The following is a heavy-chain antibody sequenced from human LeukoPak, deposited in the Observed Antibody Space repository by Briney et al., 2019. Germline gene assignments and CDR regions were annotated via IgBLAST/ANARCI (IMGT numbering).Heavy chain of an antibody. CDR3: ARDSYYDFWSGYYRSPNWFDP. Sequence: GGSLRLSCAASGFTFSSYSMNWVRQAPGKGLEWVSYISSSSSTIYYADSVKGRFTISRDNAKNSLYLQMNSLRDEDTAVYYCARDSYYDFWSGYYRSPNWFDPWGQGTLVTVSS. CDR1: GFTFSSYS. V-gene: IGHV3-48*02. J-gene: IGHJ5*02. D-gene: IGHD3-3*01. CDR2: ISSSSSTI.